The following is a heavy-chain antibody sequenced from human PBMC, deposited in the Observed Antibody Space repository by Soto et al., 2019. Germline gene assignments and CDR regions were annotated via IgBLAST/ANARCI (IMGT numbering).Heavy chain of an antibody. V-gene: IGHV4-4*02. Sequence: SETLSLTCAVSGASVSSTYWWSWVRQPPGKGPEWIGEINHRGSANYNPSLKSRVTMSLDISKSQFSLRLTSVTAADTAVYFCVWYNAASGTYYFDYWGRGALVTVS. CDR1: GASVSSTYW. D-gene: IGHD6-13*01. CDR3: VWYNAASGTYYFDY. J-gene: IGHJ4*02. CDR2: INHRGSA.